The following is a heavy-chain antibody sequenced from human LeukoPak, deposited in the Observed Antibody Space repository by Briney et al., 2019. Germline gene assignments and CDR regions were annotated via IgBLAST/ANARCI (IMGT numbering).Heavy chain of an antibody. CDR2: IYYSGST. CDR3: ASRHGENNPPYYFDY. Sequence: KPSETLSLTCSVSGGSISSYYWSWIRQPPGKGLEWIGSIYYSGSTYYNPSLKSRVTISVDTSKNQFSLKLSSVTAADTAVYYCASRHGENNPPYYFDYWGQGTLVTVSS. D-gene: IGHD1/OR15-1a*01. V-gene: IGHV4-39*01. J-gene: IGHJ4*02. CDR1: GGSISSYY.